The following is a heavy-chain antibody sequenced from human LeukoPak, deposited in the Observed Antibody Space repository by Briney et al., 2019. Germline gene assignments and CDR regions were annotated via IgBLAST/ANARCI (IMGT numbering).Heavy chain of an antibody. V-gene: IGHV4-39*01. CDR1: GGSISSSGYY. CDR3: ASYYYDSSGYLGY. Sequence: SETVSLTCTVSGGSISSSGYYWGWIRQPPGKGLEWIGSIYYSGSTYHNPSLKSRVTISVDTSKNQFSLKLSSVTATDTAVYYCASYYYDSSGYLGYWGQGTLVTVSS. D-gene: IGHD3-22*01. CDR2: IYYSGST. J-gene: IGHJ4*02.